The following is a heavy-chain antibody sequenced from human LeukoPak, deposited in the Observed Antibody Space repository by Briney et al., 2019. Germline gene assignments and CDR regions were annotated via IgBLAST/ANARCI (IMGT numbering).Heavy chain of an antibody. Sequence: GGSLRLSCAASGFTFSSYGMHWVRQAPGKGLEWVAFIRYDGSNKYYADSVNGRFTIARDNSENTLYLQMNSLRAEDTAVYYCAKDSTLYSSSWFDYWGQGTLVTVSS. V-gene: IGHV3-30*02. D-gene: IGHD6-13*01. J-gene: IGHJ4*02. CDR1: GFTFSSYG. CDR3: AKDSTLYSSSWFDY. CDR2: IRYDGSNK.